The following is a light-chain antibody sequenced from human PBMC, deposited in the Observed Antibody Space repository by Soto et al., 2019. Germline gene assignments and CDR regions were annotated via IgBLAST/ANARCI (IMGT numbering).Light chain of an antibody. J-gene: IGKJ2*01. Sequence: EIVMTQSPATLSVSPGERATLSCRASQSVSSNLAWYQQKPGQAPRLLISGASTRASGIPARFSGSGSGTEFTLTISGLQSEDFAVYYGQQYDNWPVYTFGQGTKLEIK. CDR1: QSVSSN. CDR3: QQYDNWPVYT. V-gene: IGKV3-15*01. CDR2: GAS.